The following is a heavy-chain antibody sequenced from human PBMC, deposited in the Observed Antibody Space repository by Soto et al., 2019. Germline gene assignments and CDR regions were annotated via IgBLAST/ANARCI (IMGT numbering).Heavy chain of an antibody. CDR1: GFTFSSYA. Sequence: QVQLVESGGGVVQPGRSLRLSCAASGFTFSSYAMHWVRQAPGKGLEWVAVISYDGSNKYYADSVKGRFTISRDNSKHSLYLQMNSLGAEDTAVYYCARETYYDFWSGPYYGMDVWGQGTTVTVTS. CDR2: ISYDGSNK. CDR3: ARETYYDFWSGPYYGMDV. V-gene: IGHV3-30-3*01. D-gene: IGHD3-3*01. J-gene: IGHJ6*02.